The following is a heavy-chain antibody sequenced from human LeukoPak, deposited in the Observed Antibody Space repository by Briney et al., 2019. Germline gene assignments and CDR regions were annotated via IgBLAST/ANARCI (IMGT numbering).Heavy chain of an antibody. CDR2: INPNSGGT. J-gene: IGHJ4*02. CDR1: GYTFTGYY. CDR3: ARAYSRRDGYNYASDY. D-gene: IGHD5-24*01. Sequence: ASVKVSCKASGYTFTGYYTHWVRQAPGQGLEWMGWINPNSGGTNYAQKFQGRVTITRDTSISTAYMELSRLRSDDTAVYYCARAYSRRDGYNYASDYWGQGTLVTVSS. V-gene: IGHV1-2*02.